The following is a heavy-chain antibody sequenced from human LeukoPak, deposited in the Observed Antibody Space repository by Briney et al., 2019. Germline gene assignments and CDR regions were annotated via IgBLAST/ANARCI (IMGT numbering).Heavy chain of an antibody. J-gene: IGHJ1*01. CDR1: GFTFSSYG. CDR2: ISYDGSNK. Sequence: PGGSLRLSCAASGFTFSSYGMHWVRQAPGKGLEWVAVISYDGSNKYYADSVKGRFTISRDNSRNTLYLQMNSLRAEDTAVYYCAKHGGSYGWGDWGQGTLVTVSS. D-gene: IGHD1-26*01. V-gene: IGHV3-30*18. CDR3: AKHGGSYGWGD.